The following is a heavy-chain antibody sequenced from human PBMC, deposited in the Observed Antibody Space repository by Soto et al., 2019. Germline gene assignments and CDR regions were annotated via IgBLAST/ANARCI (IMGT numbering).Heavy chain of an antibody. CDR2: IYYSGST. Sequence: SETLSLTSTVSGGYISSSNWWSWIRQPPGKGLEWIGYIYYSGSTYYNPSLKSRVTVSVDTSKNQFSLKLSSVTAADTAVYYCARDSPDYGDYGGGWFDPWGQGTLVTVSS. J-gene: IGHJ5*02. CDR1: GGYISSSNW. D-gene: IGHD4-17*01. V-gene: IGHV4-61*01. CDR3: ARDSPDYGDYGGGWFDP.